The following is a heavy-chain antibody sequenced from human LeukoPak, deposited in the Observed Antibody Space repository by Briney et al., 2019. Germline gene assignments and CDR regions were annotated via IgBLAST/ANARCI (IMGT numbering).Heavy chain of an antibody. D-gene: IGHD3-22*01. CDR3: ARDPYYCDSSGDFDY. Sequence: SGTLSLTCAVSGGSISSSNWWSWVRQPPGKGLEWIGEIYHSGSTNYNPSLKSRVTISVDKSKNQFSLKLSSVTAADTAVYYCARDPYYCDSSGDFDYWGQGTLVTVSS. V-gene: IGHV4-4*02. J-gene: IGHJ4*02. CDR2: IYHSGST. CDR1: GGSISSSNW.